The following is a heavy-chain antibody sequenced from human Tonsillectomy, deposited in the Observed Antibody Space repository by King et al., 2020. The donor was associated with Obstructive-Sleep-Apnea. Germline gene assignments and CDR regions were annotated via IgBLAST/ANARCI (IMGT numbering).Heavy chain of an antibody. CDR2: ISWNGGSI. Sequence: VQLVESGGGLVQPGRSLRLSCAASGFTFDDYAMHWVRQAPGKGLEWVSGISWNGGSIGYADSVKGRFTISRDNAKNSLYLQMNSLRPEDTALYYCAKARYSSGPSDYYYYYGMDVWGQGTTVTVSS. D-gene: IGHD6-19*01. J-gene: IGHJ6*02. CDR3: AKARYSSGPSDYYYYYGMDV. V-gene: IGHV3-9*01. CDR1: GFTFDDYA.